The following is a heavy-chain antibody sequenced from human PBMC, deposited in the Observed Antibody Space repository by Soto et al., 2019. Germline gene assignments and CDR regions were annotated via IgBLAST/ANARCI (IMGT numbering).Heavy chain of an antibody. V-gene: IGHV4-31*03. CDR3: AREPISTPRGVTQVDP. CDR2: IYNSGTT. J-gene: IGHJ5*02. CDR1: GAPISSGGFY. Sequence: QVRLQESGPGLVRPSQTLSLTCNVSGAPISSGGFYWSWIRQHPGKGPEWIGYIYNSGTTFDNPSLGSRVTMSLDAAKNHFSLELRSVTVADTAVYYCAREPISTPRGVTQVDPWGQGTQVTVSS. D-gene: IGHD3-10*01.